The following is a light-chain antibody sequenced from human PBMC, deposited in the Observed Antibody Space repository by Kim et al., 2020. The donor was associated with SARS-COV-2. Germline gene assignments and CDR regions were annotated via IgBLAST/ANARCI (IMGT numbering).Light chain of an antibody. CDR2: QES. CDR3: QAWDSSTAV. J-gene: IGLJ3*02. V-gene: IGLV3-1*01. Sequence: SYELTQPPSVSVSPGQTASITCSGDKLGDKYACWYQQKPGQSPVLVIYQESKRPSGIPERFSGSNSGNTATRTISGAQAMDEADYYCQAWDSSTAVFGGG. CDR1: KLGDKY.